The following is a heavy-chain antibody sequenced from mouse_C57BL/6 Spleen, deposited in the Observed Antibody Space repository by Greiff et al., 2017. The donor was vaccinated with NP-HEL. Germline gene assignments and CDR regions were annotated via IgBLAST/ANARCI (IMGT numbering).Heavy chain of an antibody. V-gene: IGHV5-4*01. CDR2: ISDGGSYT. CDR3: ARDRRGGYYFDY. CDR1: GFTFSSYA. J-gene: IGHJ2*01. Sequence: KLVESGGGLVKPGGSLKLSCAASGFTFSSYAMYWVRQTPEKRLEWVATISDGGSYTYYPDNVKGRFTISRDNAKNNLYLQMSHLKSEDSAMYYCARDRRGGYYFDYWGQGTTLTVSS.